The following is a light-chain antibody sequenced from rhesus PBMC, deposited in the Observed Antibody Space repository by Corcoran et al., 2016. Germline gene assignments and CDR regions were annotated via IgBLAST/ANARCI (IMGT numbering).Light chain of an antibody. CDR3: QHSYGTPLT. CDR2: KAS. J-gene: IGKJ4*01. CDR1: ENVNNY. Sequence: DIQMTQSPSSLSASVGDRVTITCRASENVNNYLHWYQQKPGKAPKLLIYKASTLQSGVPSRFSGRGSGTDFTLTISSLQPEDFATYDCQHSYGTPLTFGGGTKVELK. V-gene: IGKV1-74*01.